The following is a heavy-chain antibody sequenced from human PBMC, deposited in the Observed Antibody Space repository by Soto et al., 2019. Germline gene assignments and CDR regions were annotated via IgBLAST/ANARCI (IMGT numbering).Heavy chain of an antibody. V-gene: IGHV4-39*01. CDR2: IYYSGST. D-gene: IGHD3-9*01. CDR1: GGSISSSSYY. CDR3: ARQAYDILTGYYPYYYYYGMDV. J-gene: IGHJ6*02. Sequence: PSETLSLTCTVSGGSISSSSYYWGWIRQPPGKGLEWIGSIYYSGSTYYNPSLKSRVTISVDTSKNQFSLKLSSVTAADTAVYYCARQAYDILTGYYPYYYYYGMDVWGQGTTVTVSS.